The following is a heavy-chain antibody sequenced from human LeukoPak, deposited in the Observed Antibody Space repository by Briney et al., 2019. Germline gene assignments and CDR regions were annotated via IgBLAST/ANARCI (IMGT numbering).Heavy chain of an antibody. Sequence: ASVKVSCKASGYTFTGYYMHWVRQAPGQGLEWMGWINPNSGGTNYAQKFQGRVTMTRNTSISTAYMELSSLRSEDTAVYYCAREGVAGIAAARNAGFDPWGQGTLVTVSS. J-gene: IGHJ5*02. CDR1: GYTFTGYY. CDR3: AREGVAGIAAARNAGFDP. V-gene: IGHV1-2*02. D-gene: IGHD6-13*01. CDR2: INPNSGGT.